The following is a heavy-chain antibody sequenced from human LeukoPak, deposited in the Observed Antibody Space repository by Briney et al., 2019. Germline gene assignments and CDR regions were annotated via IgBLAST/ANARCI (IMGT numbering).Heavy chain of an antibody. Sequence: GGSLRLSCAASGFTFSGHYMAWIRQAPGKGPEWVSYISSSSAYTNYADSVKGRFAISRDNANDSLYLQMNSLRAEDTAVYYCARDPTGSNWFDSWGQGTLVTVSS. CDR2: ISSSSAYT. D-gene: IGHD1-1*01. CDR3: ARDPTGSNWFDS. V-gene: IGHV3-11*06. J-gene: IGHJ5*01. CDR1: GFTFSGHY.